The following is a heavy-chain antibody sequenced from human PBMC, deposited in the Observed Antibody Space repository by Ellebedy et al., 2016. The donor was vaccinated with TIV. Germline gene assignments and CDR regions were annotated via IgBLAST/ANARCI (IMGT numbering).Heavy chain of an antibody. CDR1: GGSISSSNW. J-gene: IGHJ5*02. Sequence: GSLRLXXAVSGGSISSSNWWSWVRQPPGKGLEWIGEIYHSGSTNYNPSLKSRVTISVDTSKNHFSLRLSSLTAADTAVYYCARGSNWNYWFNPWGQGTLVTVSS. CDR2: IYHSGST. V-gene: IGHV4-4*02. D-gene: IGHD1-20*01. CDR3: ARGSNWNYWFNP.